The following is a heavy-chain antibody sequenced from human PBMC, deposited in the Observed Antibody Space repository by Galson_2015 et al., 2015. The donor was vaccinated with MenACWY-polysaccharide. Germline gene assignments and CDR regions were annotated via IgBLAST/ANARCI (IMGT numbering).Heavy chain of an antibody. CDR3: AKDRLAAAGDPDY. D-gene: IGHD6-13*01. J-gene: IGHJ4*02. Sequence: SLRLSCAASGFTFSSYGIHWVRQAQGKGLEWVAFISYDGSNKYYADSVKGRFTIARDNSKNTLYLQMNSLRAEDTAVYHCAKDRLAAAGDPDYWGQGTLVTVSS. V-gene: IGHV3-30*18. CDR2: ISYDGSNK. CDR1: GFTFSSYG.